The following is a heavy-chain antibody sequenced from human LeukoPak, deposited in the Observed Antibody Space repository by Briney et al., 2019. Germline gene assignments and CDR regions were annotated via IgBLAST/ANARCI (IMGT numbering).Heavy chain of an antibody. CDR2: IWYDGSNK. CDR3: ARASHYYDSSPSDY. J-gene: IGHJ4*02. CDR1: GFTFSSYD. Sequence: GGSLRLSCAASGFTFSSYDIHWVRQAPGKGLEWVAVIWYDGSNKYYADSVKGRFTISRDNSKNTLYLQMNSLRVEDTAVYFCARASHYYDSSPSDYWGQGTLVIVSS. D-gene: IGHD3-22*01. V-gene: IGHV3-33*01.